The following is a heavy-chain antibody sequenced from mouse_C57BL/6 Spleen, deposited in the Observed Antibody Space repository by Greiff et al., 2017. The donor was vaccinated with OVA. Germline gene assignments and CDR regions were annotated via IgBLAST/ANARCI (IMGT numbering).Heavy chain of an antibody. Sequence: VQLQQSGAELVRPGASVTLSCKASGYTFTDYEMHWVKQTPVHGLEWIGAIDPETGGTAYNQKFKGKAILTADKSSSTAYMELRSLTSEDSAVYYCTRMATWLGDAMDYWGQGTSVTVSS. CDR3: TRMATWLGDAMDY. CDR2: IDPETGGT. J-gene: IGHJ4*01. V-gene: IGHV1-15*01. CDR1: GYTFTDYE. D-gene: IGHD1-2*01.